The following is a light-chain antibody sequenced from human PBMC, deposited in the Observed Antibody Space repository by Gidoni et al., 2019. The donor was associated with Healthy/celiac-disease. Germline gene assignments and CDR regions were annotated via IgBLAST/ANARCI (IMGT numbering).Light chain of an antibody. Sequence: DIQMTQYPSSLSASVVDRVTITCQASQDISNYLNWYQQKPGKAPKLLIYDASNLETGVPSRVSGSGSGTEFTFTISSLQPEEIATYYCQQYDNLPFSCGPGTKVEIK. J-gene: IGKJ3*01. CDR3: QQYDNLPFS. CDR1: QDISNY. V-gene: IGKV1-33*01. CDR2: DAS.